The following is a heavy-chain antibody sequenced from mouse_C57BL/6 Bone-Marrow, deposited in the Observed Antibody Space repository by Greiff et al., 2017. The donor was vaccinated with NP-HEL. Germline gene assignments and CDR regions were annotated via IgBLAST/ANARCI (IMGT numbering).Heavy chain of an antibody. J-gene: IGHJ3*01. Sequence: QVQLKQCGAELARPGASVKLSCKASGYTFTSYGISWVKQRTGQGLEWIGEIYPRSGNTYYNEKFKGKATLTADKSSSTAYMELRSLTSEDSAVYFCARSDYDYAWFAYWGQGTLVTVSA. CDR1: GYTFTSYG. V-gene: IGHV1-81*01. D-gene: IGHD2-4*01. CDR2: IYPRSGNT. CDR3: ARSDYDYAWFAY.